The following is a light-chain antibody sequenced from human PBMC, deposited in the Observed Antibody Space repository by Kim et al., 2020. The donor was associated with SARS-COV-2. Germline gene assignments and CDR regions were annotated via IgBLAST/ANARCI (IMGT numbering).Light chain of an antibody. J-gene: IGKJ2*01. CDR1: QSVSTN. CDR3: QQYNRWPYT. CDR2: GAS. V-gene: IGKV3-15*01. Sequence: VSPGGRATLFCRASQSVSTNVAWYQQKPGQAPRLLIFGASPRATGVPARFSGSGSGTDFTLTIGGLQSEDFAVYFCQQYNRWPYTFGQGTKLEI.